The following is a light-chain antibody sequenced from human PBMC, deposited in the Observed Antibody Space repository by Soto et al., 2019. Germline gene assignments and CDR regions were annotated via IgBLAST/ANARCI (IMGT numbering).Light chain of an antibody. V-gene: IGLV2-8*01. CDR2: DVI. Sequence: QSALTQPPSASGSPGQTVAISCTGTSSDVGTYIYVSWYQQHPGKAPKLMIYDVIQRPSGVPARFSGSKSGNTASLTVSGLQPEDEAEYYCCSYTTSSTYVFGTGTKVTVL. J-gene: IGLJ1*01. CDR1: SSDVGTYIY. CDR3: CSYTTSSTYV.